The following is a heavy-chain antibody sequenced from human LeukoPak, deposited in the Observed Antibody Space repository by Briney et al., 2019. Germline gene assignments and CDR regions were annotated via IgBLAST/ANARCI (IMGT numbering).Heavy chain of an antibody. CDR1: GGSISSSY. CDR2: IYTSGST. Sequence: SETLSLTCTVSGGSISSSYWSWIRQPAGKGLEWIGRIYTSGSTNYNPSLKSRVTMSVDTSKNQFSLRLSSVTAADTAMYYCARVGVQIVVVPAATTQTTYYYYMDVWDKGTTVTVSS. J-gene: IGHJ6*03. CDR3: ARVGVQIVVVPAATTQTTYYYYMDV. V-gene: IGHV4-4*07. D-gene: IGHD2-2*01.